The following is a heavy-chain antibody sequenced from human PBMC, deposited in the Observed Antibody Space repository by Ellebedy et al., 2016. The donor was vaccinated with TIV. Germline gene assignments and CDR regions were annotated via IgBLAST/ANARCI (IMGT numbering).Heavy chain of an antibody. V-gene: IGHV3-30*03. CDR3: ARKYYYDSSGYYLAY. CDR1: GFTFSSYS. D-gene: IGHD3-22*01. CDR2: LSYDGNIE. J-gene: IGHJ4*02. Sequence: GESLKISCAASGFTFSSYSMPWVRQAPGKGLEWVASLSYDGNIEYFGESVKGRFTISRDNAKNSLYLQMTSLRAEDTAVYYCARKYYYDSSGYYLAYWGQGTLVTVSS.